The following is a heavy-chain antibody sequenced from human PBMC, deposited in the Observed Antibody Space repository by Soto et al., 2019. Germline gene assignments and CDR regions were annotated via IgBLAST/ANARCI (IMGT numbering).Heavy chain of an antibody. Sequence: PSETLSLTCAVYGGSFSGYYWSWIRQPPGKGLEWIGEINHSGSTNYNPSLKSRVTISVDTSKNQFSLKLSSVTAADTAVYYCARGRSGIAARPRVYYMDVWGKGTTVTVSS. D-gene: IGHD6-6*01. CDR2: INHSGST. J-gene: IGHJ6*03. CDR3: ARGRSGIAARPRVYYMDV. V-gene: IGHV4-34*01. CDR1: GGSFSGYY.